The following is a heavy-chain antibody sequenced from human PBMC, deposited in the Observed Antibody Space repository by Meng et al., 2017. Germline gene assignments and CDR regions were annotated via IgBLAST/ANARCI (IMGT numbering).Heavy chain of an antibody. CDR3: ARDTRGGMTTRLVYAFDL. CDR2: IIPIFGTA. V-gene: IGHV1-69*05. CDR1: GGTFSSYA. Sequence: SVKVSCKASGGTFSSYAISWVRQAPGQGLEWMGGIIPIFGTANYAQKFQGRVTITTDESTSTAYMELSSLRSEDTAVYYCARDTRGGMTTRLVYAFDLWGQETMVTVSS. J-gene: IGHJ3*01. D-gene: IGHD4-17*01.